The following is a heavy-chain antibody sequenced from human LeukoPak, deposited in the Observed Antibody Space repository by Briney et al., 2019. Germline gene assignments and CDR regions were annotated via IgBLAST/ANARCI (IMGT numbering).Heavy chain of an antibody. J-gene: IGHJ4*02. CDR1: GFTFSSYG. CDR3: AKVGNSSSWYVYYFDY. Sequence: GGSLRLSCAASGFTFSSYGMHWVRQAPGKGLEWVAVISYDGSNKYYADSVKGRFTISRDNSKNTLYLQMNSLRAEDTAVYYCAKVGNSSSWYVYYFDYWGQGTLVTVSS. CDR2: ISYDGSNK. D-gene: IGHD6-13*01. V-gene: IGHV3-30*18.